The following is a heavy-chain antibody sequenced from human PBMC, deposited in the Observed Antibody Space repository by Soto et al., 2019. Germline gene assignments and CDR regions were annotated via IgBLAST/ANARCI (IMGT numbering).Heavy chain of an antibody. CDR3: ARSVAVPGAHIDY. CDR2: VYYTGST. J-gene: IGHJ4*02. V-gene: IGHV4-59*01. D-gene: IGHD6-19*01. Sequence: SEILSLTCSVSGGSISGSYWSWIRQSPGKGLEWLGYVYYTGSTNYSPSLRSRVSISVDTSKNEFSLRLSSVTAADTAVYFCARSVAVPGAHIDYWGQGTQVTVSS. CDR1: GGSISGSY.